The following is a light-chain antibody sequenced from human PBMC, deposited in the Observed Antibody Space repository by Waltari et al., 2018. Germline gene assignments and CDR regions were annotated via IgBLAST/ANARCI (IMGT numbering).Light chain of an antibody. CDR2: AAS. CDR3: QQYNNWPLT. V-gene: IGKV3D-15*01. Sequence: EIVMTQSPATLSVSPGESATLSCRASESVTNTLLWYQQKRGQAPKLLFYAASKRATGIPARFSGSGSGTEFTLTISSLQSEDFAVYYCQQYNNWPLTFGQGTKVEIK. J-gene: IGKJ1*01. CDR1: ESVTNT.